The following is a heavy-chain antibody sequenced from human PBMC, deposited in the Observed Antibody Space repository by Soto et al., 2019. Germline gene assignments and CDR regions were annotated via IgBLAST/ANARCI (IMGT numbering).Heavy chain of an antibody. J-gene: IGHJ2*01. Sequence: QVQLVQSGAEVKKPGSSVKVSCKASGGTFSSYAISWVRQAPGQGLEWMGGIIPIFGTANYAQKFQGRVMITADESTSTAYMELSSLRSEDTAVDYCARESPEVGNAAWYFDLWGRGTLVTVSS. CDR2: IIPIFGTA. CDR3: ARESPEVGNAAWYFDL. D-gene: IGHD6-13*01. V-gene: IGHV1-69*01. CDR1: GGTFSSYA.